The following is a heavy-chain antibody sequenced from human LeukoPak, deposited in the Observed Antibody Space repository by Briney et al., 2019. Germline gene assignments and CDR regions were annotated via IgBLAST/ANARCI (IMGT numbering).Heavy chain of an antibody. CDR1: GGTFSSYA. Sequence: GASVKVSCKVSGGTFSSYAISWVRQAPGQGLEWMGRIIPILGIANYAQKFQARVTITADKSTSTAYMELSSLRSEDTAVYYCARTDTLTYGGNSGARFDPWGQGTLVTVSS. CDR2: IIPILGIA. CDR3: ARTDTLTYGGNSGARFDP. J-gene: IGHJ5*02. V-gene: IGHV1-69*04. D-gene: IGHD4-23*01.